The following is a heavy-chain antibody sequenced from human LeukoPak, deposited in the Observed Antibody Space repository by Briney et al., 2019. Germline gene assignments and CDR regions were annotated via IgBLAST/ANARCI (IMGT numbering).Heavy chain of an antibody. CDR2: MNPKSGNT. V-gene: IGHV1-8*02. CDR3: ARDNSVEDTAWWFDP. Sequence: GASVKVSCKASGYTFTSYDINWVRQVTGQGLEWMGWMNPKSGNTGYAQKFQGRVTMTRDMSTSTDYMELSSLRSEDTAVYYCARDNSVEDTAWWFDPWGQGTLVTVSS. J-gene: IGHJ5*02. D-gene: IGHD4-23*01. CDR1: GYTFTSYD.